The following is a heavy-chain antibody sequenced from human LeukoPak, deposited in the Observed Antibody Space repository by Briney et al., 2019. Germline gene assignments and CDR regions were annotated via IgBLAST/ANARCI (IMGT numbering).Heavy chain of an antibody. CDR1: GYTFSTYG. Sequence: ASVKVSCKASGYTFSTYGITWVRQAPGQGLEWMGWISAYNGNTNYAEKIQGGVTMTTDTSTSTAYMELRSLGFDDTAVYYCARAGTTSSSTPDYWGQGTQVTVSS. D-gene: IGHD6-6*01. J-gene: IGHJ4*02. CDR2: ISAYNGNT. V-gene: IGHV1-18*01. CDR3: ARAGTTSSSTPDY.